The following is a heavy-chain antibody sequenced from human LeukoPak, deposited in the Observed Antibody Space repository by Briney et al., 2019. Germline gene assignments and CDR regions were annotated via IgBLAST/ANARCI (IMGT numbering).Heavy chain of an antibody. J-gene: IGHJ4*02. CDR1: GGSISSYY. CDR2: IYYSGST. Sequence: SETLSLTCTVSGGSISSYYWSWIRQPPGKGLEWIGYIYYSGSTNYNPSLKSRVTISVDTSKNQFSLKLSSVTAADTAVYYCARGSKSGYSGYEYVLWPYFDYWGQGTLVTVSS. CDR3: ARGSKSGYSGYEYVLWPYFDY. V-gene: IGHV4-59*01. D-gene: IGHD5-12*01.